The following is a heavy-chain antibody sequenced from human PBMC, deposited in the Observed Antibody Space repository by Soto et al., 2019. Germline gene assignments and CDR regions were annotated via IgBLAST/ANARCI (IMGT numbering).Heavy chain of an antibody. D-gene: IGHD3-10*01. CDR1: GFTFSSYA. CDR3: AKRLLGVWSGELLLNSPASVAFDY. CDR2: ISASGSNS. V-gene: IGHV3-23*01. Sequence: PGGSLRLSCAASGFTFSSYAMSWVRQAPGKALEWISSISASGSNSYHADSVKGRFTISRDNSINTLYLQMDSLRVEDTAVYYCAKRLLGVWSGELLLNSPASVAFDYWGQGVLVTVSS. J-gene: IGHJ4*02.